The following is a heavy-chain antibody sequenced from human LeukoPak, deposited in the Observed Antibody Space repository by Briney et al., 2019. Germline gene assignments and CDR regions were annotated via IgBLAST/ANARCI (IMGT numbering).Heavy chain of an antibody. Sequence: SETLSLTCTVSGGSISSYYWSWIRQPPGKGLEWIGYIYYSGSTNYNPSLKSRVTISVDTSKNQFSLKLSSVTAADTAVYYCARQAAASLDYWGQGTLVTVSS. J-gene: IGHJ4*02. D-gene: IGHD6-13*01. CDR1: GGSISSYY. CDR2: IYYSGST. CDR3: ARQAAASLDY. V-gene: IGHV4-59*01.